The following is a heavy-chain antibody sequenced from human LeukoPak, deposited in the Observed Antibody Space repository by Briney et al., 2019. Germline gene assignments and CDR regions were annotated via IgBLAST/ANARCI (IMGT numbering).Heavy chain of an antibody. J-gene: IGHJ3*02. D-gene: IGHD1-1*01. V-gene: IGHV4-38-2*01. CDR3: ANNSPNLPLDVFDI. CDR1: GYSISSGYY. Sequence: SETLSLTCAVSGYSISSGYYWGWVRQPPGKGLECIGSIYHSGSTYYNPSLKSRVTMSVDTSKNQFSLKLSSVTAANRSVFHRANNSPNLPLDVFDIWGQGTMVTVSS. CDR2: IYHSGST.